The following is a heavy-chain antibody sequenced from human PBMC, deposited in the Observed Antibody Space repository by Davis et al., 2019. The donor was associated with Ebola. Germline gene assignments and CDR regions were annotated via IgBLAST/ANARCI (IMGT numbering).Heavy chain of an antibody. CDR2: IVGSGKT. J-gene: IGHJ3*02. Sequence: GESLKISCAASGFTFSSYGMHWVRQTPGRGLEWVSTIVGSGKTYCADSVKGRFTISRDSSRNTVYLEMNSLRAEDTAVYYCAKDPNGDYFGAFDNWGQGTMVTVSS. V-gene: IGHV3-23*01. D-gene: IGHD4-17*01. CDR3: AKDPNGDYFGAFDN. CDR1: GFTFSSYG.